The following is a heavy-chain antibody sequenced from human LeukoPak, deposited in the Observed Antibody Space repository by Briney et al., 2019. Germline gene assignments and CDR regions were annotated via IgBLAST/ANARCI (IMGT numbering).Heavy chain of an antibody. J-gene: IGHJ5*02. CDR2: IYSDGIT. CDR1: GFAVSTNY. CDR3: ARDQRSESYYPWGWFDP. V-gene: IGHV3-66*02. D-gene: IGHD1-26*01. Sequence: GGSLRLSCAASGFAVSTNYLSWVRQAPGKGLEWVSVIYSDGITYYTDSVKGRFTISRDNSKNTLYLQMNSLRPEDTAVYYCARDQRSESYYPWGWFDPWGQGTLVTVSS.